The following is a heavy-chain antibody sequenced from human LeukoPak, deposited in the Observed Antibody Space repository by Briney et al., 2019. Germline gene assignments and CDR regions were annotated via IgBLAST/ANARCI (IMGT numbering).Heavy chain of an antibody. J-gene: IGHJ6*02. Sequence: GASVKVSCKASGYTFTSYGISWVRQAPGQGLEWMGWNSAYNGNTNYAQKLQGRVTMTTDTSTSTAYMELRSLRSDDTAVYYCATSVGTANYYYYGMDVWGQGTTVTVSS. CDR2: NSAYNGNT. CDR3: ATSVGTANYYYYGMDV. D-gene: IGHD5-18*01. V-gene: IGHV1-18*01. CDR1: GYTFTSYG.